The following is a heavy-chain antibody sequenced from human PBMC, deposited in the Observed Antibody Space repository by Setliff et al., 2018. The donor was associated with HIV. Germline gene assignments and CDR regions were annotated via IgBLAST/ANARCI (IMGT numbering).Heavy chain of an antibody. CDR1: GVTFSSYS. D-gene: IGHD3-10*01. CDR3: ARVVDTSGGYWGSFYRYMDV. CDR2: ISRNSDTI. J-gene: IGHJ6*03. V-gene: IGHV3-48*04. Sequence: GGSLRLSCAASGVTFSSYSMNWVRQAPGKGLEWLSYISRNSDTIYYVDSVKGRFTISRDNTKNSLYLQMDSLRAEDTAVYYCARVVDTSGGYWGSFYRYMDVWGKGTTVTVSS.